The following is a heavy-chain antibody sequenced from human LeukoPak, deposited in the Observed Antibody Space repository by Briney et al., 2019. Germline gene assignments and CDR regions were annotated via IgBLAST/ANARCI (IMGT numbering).Heavy chain of an antibody. J-gene: IGHJ6*03. V-gene: IGHV4-34*01. CDR3: ARGAADRRNYYYYIDV. CDR2: INHTGTT. CDR1: GGSFSDYY. Sequence: AETLSLTCAVYGGSFSDYYWKWIRQSPGKGLEWIGEINHTGTTNYNPSLKSPVTISVDTSKNQFSLRLSSVTAADTATYYCARGAADRRNYYYYIDVWGKGTTVTVSS. D-gene: IGHD1-14*01.